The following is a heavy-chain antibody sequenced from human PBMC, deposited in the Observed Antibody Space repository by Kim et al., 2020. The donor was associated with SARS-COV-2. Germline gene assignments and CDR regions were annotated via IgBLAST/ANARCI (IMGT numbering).Heavy chain of an antibody. D-gene: IGHD3-10*01. CDR1: GYTFTSYG. CDR2: ISVYNGNT. J-gene: IGHJ5*02. V-gene: IGHV1-18*01. CDR3: ARDEYGSGSYYNGFDP. Sequence: ASVKVSCKASGYTFTSYGISWVRQAPGQGLEWMGWISVYNGNTNYAQKFQGRVTMTTDTSTSTAYMELRSLRSDDTAVYYCARDEYGSGSYYNGFDPWGQGTLVTVSS.